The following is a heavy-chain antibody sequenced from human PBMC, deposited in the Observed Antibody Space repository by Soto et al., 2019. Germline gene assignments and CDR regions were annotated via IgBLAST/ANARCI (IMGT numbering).Heavy chain of an antibody. J-gene: IGHJ5*02. Sequence: EIQLVESGGDLVKSGGSLRLSCAASGFAFSSYTMNWVRQAPGKGLEWISSISSGGDSTNYADSVKGRFIVTRDSAKNSMFLQMHSLRVEDTAVYYCARDVSLLVILDSWGQGTLVTVSS. V-gene: IGHV3-21*06. CDR1: GFAFSSYT. CDR3: ARDVSLLVILDS. CDR2: ISSGGDST. D-gene: IGHD2-15*01.